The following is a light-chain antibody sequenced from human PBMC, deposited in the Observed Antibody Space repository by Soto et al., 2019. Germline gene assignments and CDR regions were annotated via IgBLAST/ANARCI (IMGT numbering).Light chain of an antibody. J-gene: IGLJ1*01. V-gene: IGLV3-21*04. CDR2: YDS. CDR3: QVWDIMTDNYV. Sequence: SYELTQSPSVSVAPEKTATITCGGNNIGNKRVHWYRQKPGQAPVLLISYDSDRPSGIPERFSGSNSGNTATLTISRVEARDEGDYYCQVWDIMTDNYVFGSGTKVTVL. CDR1: NIGNKR.